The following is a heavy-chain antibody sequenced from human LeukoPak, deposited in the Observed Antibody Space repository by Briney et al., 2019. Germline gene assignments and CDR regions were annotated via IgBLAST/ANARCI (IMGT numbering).Heavy chain of an antibody. J-gene: IGHJ4*02. CDR2: IYYSGST. D-gene: IGHD6-13*01. Sequence: PSETLSLTCTVSGGSISSGSYYWGWIRQPPGKGLEWIGSIYYSGSTYYNPSLKSRVTISVDTSKNQFSLKLSSVTAADTAVYYCASNGATYSSSWYYFDYWGQGTLVTVSS. V-gene: IGHV4-39*01. CDR1: GGSISSGSYY. CDR3: ASNGATYSSSWYYFDY.